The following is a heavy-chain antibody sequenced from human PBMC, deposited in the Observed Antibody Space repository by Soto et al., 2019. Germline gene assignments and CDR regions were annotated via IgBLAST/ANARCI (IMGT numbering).Heavy chain of an antibody. Sequence: QVQLQESGPGLVKPSQTLSLTCTVSGDSISRGGYYWNWLRQHPRKGLEWIGYIYHSGSTIYNPSLKRRVTISVDTSKNRLSLELSNVTAADTAVYYCARDGAGAYGLGWCDPWGQGILVTVSS. CDR2: IYHSGST. J-gene: IGHJ5*02. CDR1: GDSISRGGYY. D-gene: IGHD2-21*01. CDR3: ARDGAGAYGLGWCDP. V-gene: IGHV4-31*03.